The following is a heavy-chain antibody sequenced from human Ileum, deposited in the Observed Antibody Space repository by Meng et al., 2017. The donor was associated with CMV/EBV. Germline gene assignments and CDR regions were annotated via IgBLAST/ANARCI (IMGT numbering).Heavy chain of an antibody. CDR3: GEGFNDAFDI. J-gene: IGHJ3*02. CDR2: IYPGDSDT. D-gene: IGHD1-26*01. Sequence: GGSLRLSCKGSGYTSSSYWITWVRQLPGKGLEWMGIIYPGDSDTKYSPSFQGQVTISADKSISTAYLQWNSLKASDTAMYYCGEGFNDAFDIWGQGTMVTVSS. CDR1: GYTSSSYW. V-gene: IGHV5-51*01.